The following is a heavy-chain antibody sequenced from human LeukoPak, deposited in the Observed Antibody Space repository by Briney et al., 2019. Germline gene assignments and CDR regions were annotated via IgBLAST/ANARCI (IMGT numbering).Heavy chain of an antibody. CDR2: MNPNSGNA. CDR3: ARARLRYFDWLFY. V-gene: IGHV1-8*01. CDR1: GYTFTSYD. J-gene: IGHJ4*02. D-gene: IGHD3-9*01. Sequence: GASVKVSCKASGYTFTSYDINWVRQATGQGLEWMGWMNPNSGNAGYAQKFQGRVTMTRNTSISTAYMELSSLRSEDTAVYYCARARLRYFDWLFYWGQGTLVTVSS.